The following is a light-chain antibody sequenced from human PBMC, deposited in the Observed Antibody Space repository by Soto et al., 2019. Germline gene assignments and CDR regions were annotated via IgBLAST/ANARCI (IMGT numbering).Light chain of an antibody. CDR3: ETWDSNTRV. CDR1: SGHNNHI. Sequence: QAVVTQSSSASASLGSSVKLTCTLSSGHNNHIIAWHQQQPGKAPRYLMKLEGSGSYNKGSGVPDRFSGSSSGADRYLTISSLQSEDEADYYCETWDSNTRVFGGGTKLTVL. V-gene: IGLV4-60*03. J-gene: IGLJ3*02. CDR2: LEGSGSY.